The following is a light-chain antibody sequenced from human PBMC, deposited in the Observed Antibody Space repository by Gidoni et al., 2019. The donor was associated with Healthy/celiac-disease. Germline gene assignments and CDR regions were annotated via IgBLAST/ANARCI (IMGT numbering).Light chain of an antibody. CDR1: QSISSW. CDR2: KAS. Sequence: DIQMTQSPSTLSASVGDRVTITCRASQSISSWLAWYQQKPGKAPKLLIYKASILESGVPARFSGSGSGTEFTLTISSLQPDDFATYYCQQHNSYSRTFGQGTKVEIK. J-gene: IGKJ1*01. CDR3: QQHNSYSRT. V-gene: IGKV1-5*03.